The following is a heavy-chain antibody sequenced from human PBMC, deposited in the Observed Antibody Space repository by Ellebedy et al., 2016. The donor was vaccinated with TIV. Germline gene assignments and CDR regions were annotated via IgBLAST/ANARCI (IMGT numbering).Heavy chain of an antibody. D-gene: IGHD6-19*01. J-gene: IGHJ4*02. CDR1: GYTFITHG. V-gene: IGHV1-18*01. CDR2: ISAYNGNT. CDR3: ARDLGITMAPYYFDY. Sequence: ASVKVSXKASGYTFITHGISWVRQAPGQGLEWTGWISAYNGNTKYAQKFHDRVTMTTDTTTSTAYMELRRLRSDDTAVYYSARDLGITMAPYYFDYWGQGTLVTVSS.